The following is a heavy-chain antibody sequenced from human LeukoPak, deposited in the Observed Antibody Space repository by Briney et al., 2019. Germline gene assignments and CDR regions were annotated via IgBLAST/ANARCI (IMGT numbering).Heavy chain of an antibody. J-gene: IGHJ6*02. CDR1: GYTFTGYY. D-gene: IGHD2-2*01. CDR3: ARIYCSSTSCYASDGPYYYYGMDV. Sequence: GASVKVSCKASGYTFTGYYMHWVRQAPGQGLEWMGWINPNSGGTNYAQKFQGRVTMTRDTSISTAYMELSRLRSDDTAVYYCARIYCSSTSCYASDGPYYYYGMDVWGQGTTVTVSS. CDR2: INPNSGGT. V-gene: IGHV1-2*02.